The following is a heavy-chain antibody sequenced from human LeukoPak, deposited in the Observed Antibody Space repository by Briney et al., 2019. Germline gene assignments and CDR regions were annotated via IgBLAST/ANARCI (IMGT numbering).Heavy chain of an antibody. CDR1: RGSISSGSYY. V-gene: IGHV4-61*02. D-gene: IGHD3-22*01. CDR3: ARYYYDRSGTVFVY. Sequence: SQTLPLTCTVSRGSISSGSYYWSWIRQPAGKGLEWIGRIYTSGSTNYNPSLKSRVTISVDTSKNQFSLKLTSVTAADTAVYYCARYYYDRSGTVFVYWGQGTLVTVSS. CDR2: IYTSGST. J-gene: IGHJ4*01.